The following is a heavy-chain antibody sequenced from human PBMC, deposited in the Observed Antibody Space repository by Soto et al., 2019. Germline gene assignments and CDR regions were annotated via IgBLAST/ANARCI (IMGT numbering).Heavy chain of an antibody. V-gene: IGHV3-33*06. CDR2: IWSNGNNK. Sequence: LRLPWSTSGISFSTNGNHLVHQPPSKGRAWVAVIWSNGNNKYYAESLKVRFRISRSNFKNSLYLQKRSLRAEDTALYYCVKERGPFDAFNIWRQGTMVTVSS. CDR3: VKERGPFDAFNI. CDR1: GISFSTNG. J-gene: IGHJ3*02.